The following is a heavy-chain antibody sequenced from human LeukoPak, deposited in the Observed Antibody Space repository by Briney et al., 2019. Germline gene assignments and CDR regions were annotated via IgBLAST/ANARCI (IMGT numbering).Heavy chain of an antibody. CDR2: IRYDGSNK. D-gene: IGHD3-10*01. CDR1: GFTFSSYG. Sequence: AGGSLRLSCAASGFTFSSYGMHWVRQAPGKGLEWVAFIRYDGSNKYYADSVKGRFTISRDNSKNTLYLQMNSLRAEDTAVYYCAKGGGMVRGVSIDYWGQGTLVTVSS. J-gene: IGHJ4*02. CDR3: AKGGGMVRGVSIDY. V-gene: IGHV3-30*02.